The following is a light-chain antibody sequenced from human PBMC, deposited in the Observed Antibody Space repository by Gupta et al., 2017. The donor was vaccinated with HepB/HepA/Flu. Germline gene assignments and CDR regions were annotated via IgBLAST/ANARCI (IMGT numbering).Light chain of an antibody. Sequence: SYVLTQPLSVTGAPGKRPRITCGGNNIGSKSVHWYQQKPGQAPVLVIYYDSDRPSGIPERFSGSNSGNTATLTISRVEAGDEADYYCQVWDSSNDLYVVFGAGTKLTVL. CDR3: QVWDSSNDLYVV. J-gene: IGLJ2*01. CDR1: NIGSKS. V-gene: IGLV3-21*04. CDR2: YDS.